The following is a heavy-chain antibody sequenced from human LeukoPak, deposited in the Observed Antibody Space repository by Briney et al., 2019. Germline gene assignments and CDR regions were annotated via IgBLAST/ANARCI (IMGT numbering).Heavy chain of an antibody. D-gene: IGHD3-10*01. CDR2: IFYSGST. J-gene: IGHJ3*02. V-gene: IGHV4-59*08. Sequence: PSETLTLTCTASGGSMSSYYWSWIRQSPGKGLEWIGYIFYSGSTNYNPSLKSRVTISIDTSKNQFSLKLSSVTAADTAVYYCARVRHGSGSLPAFDIWGQGTMVTVSS. CDR1: GGSMSSYY. CDR3: ARVRHGSGSLPAFDI.